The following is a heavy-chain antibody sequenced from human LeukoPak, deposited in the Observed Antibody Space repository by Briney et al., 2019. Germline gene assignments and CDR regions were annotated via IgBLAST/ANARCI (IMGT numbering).Heavy chain of an antibody. CDR1: GFSFSSFA. D-gene: IGHD4-17*01. J-gene: IGHJ5*02. V-gene: IGHV3-23*01. Sequence: SGGSLRLSCAASGFSFSSFAMTWVCQAPGKGLEWVSPITGGHYPTYNTDSVKGRFTISRDNSKNTLYLQMNSLRADDTAVYYCTKDPNGDYVGAFDPWGQGTLVTVSS. CDR3: TKDPNGDYVGAFDP. CDR2: ITGGHYPT.